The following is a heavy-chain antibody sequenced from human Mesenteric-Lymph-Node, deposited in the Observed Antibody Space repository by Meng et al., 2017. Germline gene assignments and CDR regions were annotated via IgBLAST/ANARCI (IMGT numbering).Heavy chain of an antibody. CDR2: IYYSGST. Sequence: QVQLQEPGPGLVKPSQTLSLTCTVSGGSISSGDYYWSWIRQPPGKGLEWIGCIYYSGSTYYNPSLKGRVTISVDTSKNQFSLNLSSVTAADTAVYYCARVGWRQWSFDLWGRGTLVTVSS. D-gene: IGHD5-18*01. CDR1: GGSISSGDYY. V-gene: IGHV4-30-4*01. J-gene: IGHJ2*01. CDR3: ARVGWRQWSFDL.